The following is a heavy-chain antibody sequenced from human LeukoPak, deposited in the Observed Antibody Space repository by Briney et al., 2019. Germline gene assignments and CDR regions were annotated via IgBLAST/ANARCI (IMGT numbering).Heavy chain of an antibody. CDR2: VRADGTTK. Sequence: GGSLRLSCVGSGLSVRDSEMDWVRQAPGKGLEWVAHVRADGTTKWYADSVRDRFNIARDNARNSVFLQMNSLRVDDSATYYCSRRFRDWGQGILATVSS. CDR3: SRRFRD. CDR1: GLSVRDSE. J-gene: IGHJ4*02. D-gene: IGHD3-10*01. V-gene: IGHV3-48*03.